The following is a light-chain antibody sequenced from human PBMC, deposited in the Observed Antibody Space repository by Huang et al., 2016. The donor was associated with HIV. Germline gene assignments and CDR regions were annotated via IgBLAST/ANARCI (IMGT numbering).Light chain of an antibody. J-gene: IGKJ2*03. CDR1: QSVSIN. V-gene: IGKV3-15*01. CDR2: GAS. CDR3: QQYNNWPTS. Sequence: EIVMTQSPATLSVSPGERASLSCRASQSVSINLAWYQQNPGQSPRLLIYGASTRATGIPAKCSGTGSGTEFTLTISSLQSEDFAVYYCQQYNNWPTSFGQGTKLEIK.